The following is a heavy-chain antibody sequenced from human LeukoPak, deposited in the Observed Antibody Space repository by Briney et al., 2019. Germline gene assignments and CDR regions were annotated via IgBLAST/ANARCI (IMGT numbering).Heavy chain of an antibody. V-gene: IGHV3-9*01. CDR3: AKSESPHLHYFDNSGSYRNWFDP. CDR2: ISWNSGSI. CDR1: GFTVRDYW. J-gene: IGHJ5*02. D-gene: IGHD3-22*01. Sequence: GGSLRLSCAASGFTVRDYWMHWVRQAPGKGLEWVSGISWNSGSIAYADSVKGRFTISRDNAKNSLYLQMNNLRAEDTAFYYCAKSESPHLHYFDNSGSYRNWFDPWGQGTLVTVSS.